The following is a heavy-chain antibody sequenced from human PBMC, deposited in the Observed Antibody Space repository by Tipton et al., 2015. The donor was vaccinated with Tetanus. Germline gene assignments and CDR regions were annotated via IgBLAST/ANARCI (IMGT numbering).Heavy chain of an antibody. CDR1: GYTFTNAW. CDR3: ASWDSRYGSGNYYFKY. J-gene: IGHJ4*02. D-gene: IGHD3-10*01. V-gene: IGHV5-51*01. Sequence: QLVQSGAEVKKPRESLKISCQASGYTFTNAWIGWVRQLPGRGLEWMGIVDPRDSQATYGPSFQGQVTLSADRSINVAYLQWGSLKASDTAMYYCASWDSRYGSGNYYFKYWGQGTLVTVSS. CDR2: VDPRDSQA.